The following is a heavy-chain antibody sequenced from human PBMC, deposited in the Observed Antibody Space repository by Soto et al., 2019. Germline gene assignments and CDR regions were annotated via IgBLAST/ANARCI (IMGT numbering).Heavy chain of an antibody. CDR1: GFTFSSYA. CDR3: AKSGGSSGWYAAY. Sequence: EVQLLESGGGLVQPGGSLRLSCAASGFTFSSYAMTWVRQAPGKGLDWVSGITSSGGTTYYADSVKGRFTISRDNSKNTLYLQMNSLRAEDTAVYYWAKSGGSSGWYAAYWGQGPLVTVSS. J-gene: IGHJ4*02. D-gene: IGHD6-19*01. V-gene: IGHV3-23*01. CDR2: ITSSGGTT.